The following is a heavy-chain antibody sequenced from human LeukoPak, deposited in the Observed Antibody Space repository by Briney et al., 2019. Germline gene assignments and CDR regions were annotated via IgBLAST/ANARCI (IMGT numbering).Heavy chain of an antibody. Sequence: SVKVSCKASGGTFSSYAISWVRQAPGQGLEWMGGIIPIFGTANYAQKFQGRVTFTADESTSTAYMELSSLRSEDTAVYYCARGLYYYGSGSYYYYYGMDVWGKGTTVTVSS. D-gene: IGHD3-10*01. V-gene: IGHV1-69*13. CDR1: GGTFSSYA. CDR3: ARGLYYYGSGSYYYYYGMDV. J-gene: IGHJ6*04. CDR2: IIPIFGTA.